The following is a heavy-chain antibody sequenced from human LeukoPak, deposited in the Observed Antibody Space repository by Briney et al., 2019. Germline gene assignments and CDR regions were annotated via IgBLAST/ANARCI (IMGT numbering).Heavy chain of an antibody. D-gene: IGHD3-10*01. Sequence: PGGSLRLSCAASGFTFSGSAMHWVRQASGKGLEWVGRIRSKANSYATAYAASVKGRFPISRDDSNKTAYLQMNSLKTEHTAVYYCTRHDRYSGVFDYWAQGTLVTVSS. CDR2: IRSKANSYAT. J-gene: IGHJ4*02. V-gene: IGHV3-73*01. CDR1: GFTFSGSA. CDR3: TRHDRYSGVFDY.